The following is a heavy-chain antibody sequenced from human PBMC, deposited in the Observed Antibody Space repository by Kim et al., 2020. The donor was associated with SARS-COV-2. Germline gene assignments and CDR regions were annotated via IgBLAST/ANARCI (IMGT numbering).Heavy chain of an antibody. Sequence: GGSLRLSCAASGFTFDDYAMHWVRQAPGKGLEWVSGISWNSGSIGYADSVKGRFTISRDNAKNSLYLQMNSLRAEDTALYYCAKEYPPYYGMDVWGQGTTVTVSS. CDR3: AKEYPPYYGMDV. CDR1: GFTFDDYA. V-gene: IGHV3-9*01. CDR2: ISWNSGSI. J-gene: IGHJ6*02.